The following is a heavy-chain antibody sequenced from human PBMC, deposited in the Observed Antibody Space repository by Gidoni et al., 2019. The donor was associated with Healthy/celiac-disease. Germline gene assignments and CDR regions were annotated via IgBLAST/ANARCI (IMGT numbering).Heavy chain of an antibody. D-gene: IGHD3-10*01. V-gene: IGHV4-59*01. Sequence: QVQLQESGPGLVKPSETLSLTCTVSGGSISRYYWSWIRQPPGKGLEWIGYIYYSGSTNYNPSRKSRVTISVDTSKNQFSLKLSSVTAADTAVYYCARDPFSGWFDPWGQGTLVTVSS. CDR3: ARDPFSGWFDP. CDR2: IYYSGST. CDR1: GGSISRYY. J-gene: IGHJ5*02.